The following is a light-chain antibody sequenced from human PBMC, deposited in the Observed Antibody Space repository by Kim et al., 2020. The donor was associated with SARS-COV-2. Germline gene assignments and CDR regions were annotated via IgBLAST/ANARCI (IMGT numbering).Light chain of an antibody. CDR1: ESVRHN. J-gene: IGKJ4*01. CDR2: DAS. CDR3: QQYHEWRPVT. V-gene: IGKV3D-15*01. Sequence: EIVMTQSPAMLSVSPGERASFSCRASESVRHNLAWYQHKPGQAPRLLIFDASTRATGIPARFSGSGSGTQFTLTISNVQSDDFAVYYCQQYHEWRPVTFCGGTKVDIK.